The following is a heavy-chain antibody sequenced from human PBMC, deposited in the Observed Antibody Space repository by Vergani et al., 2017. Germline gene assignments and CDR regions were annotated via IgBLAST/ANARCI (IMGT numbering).Heavy chain of an antibody. V-gene: IGHV1-2*04. CDR1: GYTFTGYY. CDR2: INPNSGGT. D-gene: IGHD3-10*01. CDR3: ARERVTMVRGVIDRSYYYGMDV. Sequence: QVQLVQSGAEVKKPGASVKVSCKASGYTFTGYYMHWVRQAPGQGLEWMGWINPNSGGTNYAQKFQGWVTMTRDTSIITAYMELSRLRSDDTAVYYCARERVTMVRGVIDRSYYYGMDVWGQGTTVTVSS. J-gene: IGHJ6*02.